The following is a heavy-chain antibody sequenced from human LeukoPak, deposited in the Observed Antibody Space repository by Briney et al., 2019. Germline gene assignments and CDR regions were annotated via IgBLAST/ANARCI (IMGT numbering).Heavy chain of an antibody. D-gene: IGHD2-15*01. Sequence: PSETLSLTCAVYGGSFSGYYWSWIRQPPGKGLEWIGEINHSGSTNYNPSLKSRVTISVDTSKNQFSLKLSSVTAADTAVYYCARGPPGADIVVVVAATPFDYWGQGTLVTVSS. CDR3: ARGPPGADIVVVVAATPFDY. J-gene: IGHJ4*02. CDR1: GGSFSGYY. V-gene: IGHV4-34*01. CDR2: INHSGST.